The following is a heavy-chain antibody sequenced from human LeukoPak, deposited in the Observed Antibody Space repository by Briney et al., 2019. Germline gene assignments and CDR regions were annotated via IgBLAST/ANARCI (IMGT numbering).Heavy chain of an antibody. V-gene: IGHV3-23*01. CDR3: AKGPRGTYPRVHFDY. J-gene: IGHJ4*02. CDR1: GFTFNCA. Sequence: PGGSLRLSCAASGFTFNCAMSWVRQAPGKGLEWVSSISGSGGSTYYADSVKGRFTISRDNSKNMLYLQMNSLRAENTAVYYCAKGPRGTYPRVHFDYWGQGTLVTVSS. CDR2: ISGSGGST.